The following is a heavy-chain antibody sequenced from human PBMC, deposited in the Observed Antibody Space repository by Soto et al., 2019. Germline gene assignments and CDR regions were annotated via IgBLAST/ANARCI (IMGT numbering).Heavy chain of an antibody. CDR1: GYTFTSYG. J-gene: IGHJ4*02. Sequence: QVQLVQSGAEVKKPGASVKVSCKASGYTFTSYGIHLVRQAPGQGLEWMGWISAYNGNTNYAQKLQRRVTMTTDTSTSTAYMELRSMRSDDTAVYYCATVIAAAVDFDYWGQGTLVTVSS. D-gene: IGHD6-13*01. V-gene: IGHV1-18*01. CDR3: ATVIAAAVDFDY. CDR2: ISAYNGNT.